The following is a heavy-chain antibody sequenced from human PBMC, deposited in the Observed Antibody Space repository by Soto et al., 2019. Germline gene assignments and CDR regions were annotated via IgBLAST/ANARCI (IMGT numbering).Heavy chain of an antibody. CDR3: ASEAARTKFDY. D-gene: IGHD6-6*01. CDR1: GFTFSSYA. J-gene: IGHJ4*02. V-gene: IGHV3-30-3*01. Sequence: GGSLRLSCAASGFTFSSYAMHWVRQAPGKGLEWVAVISYDGSNKYYADSVKGRFTISRDNSKNTLYLQMNSLRAEDTAVHYCASEAARTKFDYWGQGTLVTVSS. CDR2: ISYDGSNK.